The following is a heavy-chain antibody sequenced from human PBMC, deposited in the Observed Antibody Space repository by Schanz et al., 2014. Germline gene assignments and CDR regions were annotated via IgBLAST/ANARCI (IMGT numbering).Heavy chain of an antibody. CDR1: GFIFNDYY. CDR3: ARDYAGFDC. CDR2: ISRDGTTS. Sequence: VQLVESGGGLVKPGGSLRLSCAASGFIFNDYYMNWIRQAPGKGLEWLSYISRDGTTSYYADSVKGRFTISRDNAKNSLYLEMTSLRGEDTAVYYCARDYAGFDCWGQGTLVTVSS. J-gene: IGHJ4*02. D-gene: IGHD3-16*01. V-gene: IGHV3-11*01.